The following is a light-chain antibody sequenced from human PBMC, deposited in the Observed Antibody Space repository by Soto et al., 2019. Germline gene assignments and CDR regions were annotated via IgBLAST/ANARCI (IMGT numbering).Light chain of an antibody. V-gene: IGKV3-15*01. J-gene: IGKJ1*01. Sequence: TQSPATLSVSPGERATLSCWASQSVSSNLAWYQQKPGQAPRLLIYGASTRATGIPVRFSGSGSGTEFTLTISSLKSEDFAVYYCQQYNNWHPWTFGQGTKVDIK. CDR2: GAS. CDR3: QQYNNWHPWT. CDR1: QSVSSN.